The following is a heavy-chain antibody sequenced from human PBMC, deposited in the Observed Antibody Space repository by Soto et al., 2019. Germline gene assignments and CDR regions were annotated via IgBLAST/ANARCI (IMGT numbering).Heavy chain of an antibody. Sequence: GGSVRLSXAASGFTFSSHAMSWVRQALGKGLEWVSAISGSGGSTYYADSVKGRFTISRDNSKDTLYLQMNSLRAEDTAVYYCAKDSSPTNMVRGVIDYWGQGTLVTVSS. CDR2: ISGSGGST. CDR1: GFTFSSHA. J-gene: IGHJ4*02. V-gene: IGHV3-23*01. D-gene: IGHD3-10*01. CDR3: AKDSSPTNMVRGVIDY.